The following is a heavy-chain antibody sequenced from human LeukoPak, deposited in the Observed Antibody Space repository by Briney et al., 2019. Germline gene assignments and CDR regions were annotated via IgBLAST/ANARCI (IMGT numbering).Heavy chain of an antibody. CDR2: ISASGGST. Sequence: PGGSLRLSCAASGFTFSSYAKSWVRQAPGKGLEWVSVISASGGSTYNADSVKGRFTISRDNSKNTLYLQMNSLRAEDTAVYYCAKPYSSGWYGFDPWGQGTLVTVSS. J-gene: IGHJ5*02. CDR1: GFTFSSYA. D-gene: IGHD6-19*01. V-gene: IGHV3-23*01. CDR3: AKPYSSGWYGFDP.